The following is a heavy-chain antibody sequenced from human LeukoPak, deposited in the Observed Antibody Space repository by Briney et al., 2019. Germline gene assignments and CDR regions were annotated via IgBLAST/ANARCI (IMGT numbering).Heavy chain of an antibody. CDR2: IYYSGST. D-gene: IGHD1-1*01. CDR3: ARDRYLYAFDI. Sequence: SETLSLTCTVSGGSISSYYWSWIRQPPGKGLEWIGYIYYSGSTYYNPSLKSRVTISVDTSKNQFSLKLSSVTAADTAVYYCARDRYLYAFDIWGQGTMVTVSS. CDR1: GGSISSYY. V-gene: IGHV4-59*12. J-gene: IGHJ3*02.